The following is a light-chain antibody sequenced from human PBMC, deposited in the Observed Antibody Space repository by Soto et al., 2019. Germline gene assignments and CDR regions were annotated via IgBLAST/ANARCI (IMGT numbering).Light chain of an antibody. CDR1: QDIAAY. CDR2: AAS. CDR3: QQSYTTPLT. V-gene: IGKV1-39*01. J-gene: IGKJ4*01. Sequence: DIQVPKYPSSVSASVGDRVTITCRASQDIAAYLAWYQHKPGRAPELLIHAASSLQSGVPSRFSGSGSGTYFTLTISSLQPEDLATYYCQQSYTTPLTFGGGTKVDIK.